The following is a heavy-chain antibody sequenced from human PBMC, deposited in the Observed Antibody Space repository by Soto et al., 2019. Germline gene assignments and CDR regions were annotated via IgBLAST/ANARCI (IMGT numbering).Heavy chain of an antibody. D-gene: IGHD6-13*01. CDR1: QFSFSSYW. J-gene: IGHJ4*02. Sequence: HGGSLRLSCAASQFSFSSYWMHWVRQVPGKGPAWVSRINHDGSKTEYADSVKGRFTISRDNTNNTLYLQMNSLRVEDTAMYYCVREPWGFSGTWYDYWGQGTLVTVSS. CDR2: INHDGSKT. CDR3: VREPWGFSGTWYDY. V-gene: IGHV3-74*01.